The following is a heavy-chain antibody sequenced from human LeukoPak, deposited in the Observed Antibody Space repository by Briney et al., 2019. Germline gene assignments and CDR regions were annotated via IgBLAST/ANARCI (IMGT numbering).Heavy chain of an antibody. Sequence: SETLSLTCTVSGGSISSYYWSWIRQPAGKGLEWIGRIYTSGSTNYNPSLKSRVTMSVDTSKNQFSLKLSSVTAADTAVYYCARDLRRGYSGYDWPNWFDPWGQGTLVTVSS. CDR2: IYTSGST. CDR1: GGSISSYY. V-gene: IGHV4-4*07. D-gene: IGHD5-12*01. CDR3: ARDLRRGYSGYDWPNWFDP. J-gene: IGHJ5*02.